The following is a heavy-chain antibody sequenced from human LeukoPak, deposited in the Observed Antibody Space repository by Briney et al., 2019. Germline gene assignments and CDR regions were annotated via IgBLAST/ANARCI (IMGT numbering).Heavy chain of an antibody. Sequence: SETLSLTCTVSGGSISSYYWSWIRQPPGKGLEWIGYIYCSGSTNYNPSLKSRVTISVDTSKNQFSLKLSSVTAADTAVYYCARGYYDSSGHYYENWFDPWGQGTLVTVSS. CDR1: GGSISSYY. J-gene: IGHJ5*02. CDR2: IYCSGST. CDR3: ARGYYDSSGHYYENWFDP. V-gene: IGHV4-59*01. D-gene: IGHD3-22*01.